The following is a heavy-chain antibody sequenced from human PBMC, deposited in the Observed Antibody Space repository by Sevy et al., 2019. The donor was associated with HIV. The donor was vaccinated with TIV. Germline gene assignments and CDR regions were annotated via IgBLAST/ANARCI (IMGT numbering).Heavy chain of an antibody. D-gene: IGHD3-16*02. CDR1: GYTLTALS. CDR3: XXXXXXXXXXGYPFDH. J-gene: IGHJ4*02. CDR2: FDPEDGET. V-gene: IGHV1-24*01. Sequence: ASVKVSCKVSGYTLTALSMHWVRQAPGKGLEWMGTFDPEDGETRFAQKFQGRVTMTEDTSTDTAYMELSSLRSEDTXXXXXXXXXXXXXXXGYPFDHWGQGALVTVSS.